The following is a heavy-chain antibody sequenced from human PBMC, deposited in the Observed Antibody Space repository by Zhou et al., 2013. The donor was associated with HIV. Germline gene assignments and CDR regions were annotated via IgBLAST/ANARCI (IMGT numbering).Heavy chain of an antibody. CDR3: ARLVAARDYYYYIDV. D-gene: IGHD6-13*01. J-gene: IGHJ6*03. V-gene: IGHV4-61*02. CDR1: GGSISSGNYY. CDR2: IYASGXT. Sequence: QVQLQESGPGLVKPSQTLSLTCAVSGGSISSGNYYWSWIRQPAGKGLEWIGCIYASGXTKYNPSLKSRVTISIDTSKNQFSLKLSSVTAADTAVYYCARLVAARDYYYYIDVWGRGTTVTVSS.